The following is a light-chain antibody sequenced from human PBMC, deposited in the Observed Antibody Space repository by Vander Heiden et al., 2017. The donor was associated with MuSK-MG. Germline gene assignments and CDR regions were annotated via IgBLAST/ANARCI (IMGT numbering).Light chain of an antibody. CDR3: NSYTSNSTWV. CDR1: SSDIGAYNY. J-gene: IGLJ3*02. V-gene: IGLV2-14*03. CDR2: NVN. Sequence: QSALTQPASVSGSPGQSITISCTGTSSDIGAYNYVSWYQQHPGKAPKLMISNVNVRPAGVSNRFSASKAGNTASLTISGRQAEDEADYYCNSYTSNSTWVFGGGTKLTVL.